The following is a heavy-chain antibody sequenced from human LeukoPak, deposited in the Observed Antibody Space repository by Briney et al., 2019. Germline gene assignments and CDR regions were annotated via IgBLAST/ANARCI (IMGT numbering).Heavy chain of an antibody. CDR2: ISSSSSYT. J-gene: IGHJ6*02. Sequence: PGGSLRLSCAASGFTFSDYYMSWIRQAPGKGLEWVSYISSSSSYTNYADSVKGRFTISRDNAKNSLYLQMDSLRAEDTAVYYCARTRGGFYWGYYYYYGMDVWGQGTTVTVSS. D-gene: IGHD7-27*01. CDR1: GFTFSDYY. CDR3: ARTRGGFYWGYYYYYGMDV. V-gene: IGHV3-11*06.